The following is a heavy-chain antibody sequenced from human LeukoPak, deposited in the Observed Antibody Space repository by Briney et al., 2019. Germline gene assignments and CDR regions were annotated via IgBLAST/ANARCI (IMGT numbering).Heavy chain of an antibody. V-gene: IGHV4-59*01. J-gene: IGHJ4*02. CDR1: GGSISSYY. CDR3: ASSLSSGYYYKLDY. Sequence: SETLSLTCAVSGGSISSYYWSWIRQPPGKGLEWVGYIYYSGSTNYNPSLKSRVTISVDTSKNQLSLKLSSVTAADTAVYYCASSLSSGYYYKLDYWGQGTLVTVSS. CDR2: IYYSGST. D-gene: IGHD3-22*01.